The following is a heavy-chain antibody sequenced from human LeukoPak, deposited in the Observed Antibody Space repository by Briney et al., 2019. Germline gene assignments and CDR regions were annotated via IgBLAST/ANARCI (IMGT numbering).Heavy chain of an antibody. CDR1: RFTFSTYS. Sequence: GGSLRLSRVASRFTFSTYSMNWVRPAPGKGEEWVSYISSSSSTIHYAHSLKGRCTISTDNAQNTLYLHKNSPRDEDTAVYYGARVSCGGDCNNLLWYFDLWGRGTLVTVAS. D-gene: IGHD2-21*02. J-gene: IGHJ2*01. CDR2: ISSSSSTI. V-gene: IGHV3-48*02. CDR3: ARVSCGGDCNNLLWYFDL.